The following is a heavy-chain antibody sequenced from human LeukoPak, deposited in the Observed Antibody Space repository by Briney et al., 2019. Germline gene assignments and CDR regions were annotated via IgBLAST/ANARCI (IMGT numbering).Heavy chain of an antibody. D-gene: IGHD3-22*01. J-gene: IGHJ3*02. CDR2: MNPNSGNT. V-gene: IGHV1-8*01. CDR3: ARAPGEVVTHDAFDI. CDR1: GYNFPSYR. Sequence: GESLKISCKGSGYNFPSYRIGWVRQATGQGLEWMGWMNPNSGNTGYAQKFQGRVTITRNTSISTAYMELSSPRSEDTAVYYCARAPGEVVTHDAFDIWGQGTMVTVSS.